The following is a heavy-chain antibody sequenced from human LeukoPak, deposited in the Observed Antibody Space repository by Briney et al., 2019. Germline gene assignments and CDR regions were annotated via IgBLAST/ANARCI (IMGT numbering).Heavy chain of an antibody. D-gene: IGHD6-19*01. V-gene: IGHV4-4*02. CDR1: GGSISSSNW. CDR3: ARFLHSSGWFDLPIAFDI. Sequence: SETLSLTCAVSGGSISSSNWWSWVRQPPGKGLEWIGEIYHSGSTNYNPSLKSRVTISVDTSKNQFSLKLSSVTAADTAVYYCARFLHSSGWFDLPIAFDIWGQGTMVTVSS. J-gene: IGHJ3*02. CDR2: IYHSGST.